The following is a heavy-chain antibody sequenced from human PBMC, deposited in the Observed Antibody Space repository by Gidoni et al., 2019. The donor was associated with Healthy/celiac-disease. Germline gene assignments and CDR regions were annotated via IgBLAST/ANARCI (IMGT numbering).Heavy chain of an antibody. D-gene: IGHD3-3*01. CDR3: TSSLGFFFGDFYSPFFAFDI. CDR2: IRSKAYGGTT. CDR1: GFTFGDYA. Sequence: EVQLVESGGGLVQPGRSLRLSCTASGFTFGDYAMSWFRQAPGKGLEWVGFIRSKAYGGTTEYAASVKGRFTISRDDSKSIAYLQMNSLKTEDTAVYYCTSSLGFFFGDFYSPFFAFDIWGQGTMVTVSS. V-gene: IGHV3-49*03. J-gene: IGHJ3*02.